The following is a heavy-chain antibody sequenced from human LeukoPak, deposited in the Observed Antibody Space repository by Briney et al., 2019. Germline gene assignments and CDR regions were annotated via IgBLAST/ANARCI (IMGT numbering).Heavy chain of an antibody. D-gene: IGHD6-13*01. J-gene: IGHJ4*02. CDR3: ARSGYGSRWYFFDH. CDR2: ISSSSSSI. CDR1: GSTFSSYA. Sequence: GGSLRLSCAASGSTFSSYAMSWVRQAPGKWLEWVSHISSSSSSIYYADSVKGRFSISRDNAKNSLYLQMNSLRDEDTAVYYCARSGYGSRWYFFDHWGQGTLVTVSS. V-gene: IGHV3-48*02.